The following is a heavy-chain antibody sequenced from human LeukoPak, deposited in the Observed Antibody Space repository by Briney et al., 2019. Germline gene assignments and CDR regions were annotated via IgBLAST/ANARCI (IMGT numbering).Heavy chain of an antibody. V-gene: IGHV1-18*01. CDR2: ISAYTGNT. Sequence: ASVKHSCMASGYTSTSYGISWVRQAPGEGLEWMGWISAYTGNTNYAQKLQGRVTMTTDTSTSTAYMELRSLRSDDTAVYYCAREVSTLFDYWGQGTLVTVSS. J-gene: IGHJ4*02. CDR3: AREVSTLFDY. D-gene: IGHD5/OR15-5a*01. CDR1: GYTSTSYG.